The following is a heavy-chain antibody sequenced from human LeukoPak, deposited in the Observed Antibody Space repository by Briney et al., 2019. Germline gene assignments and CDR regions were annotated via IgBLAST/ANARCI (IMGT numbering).Heavy chain of an antibody. CDR3: ASLAGGYFFDH. CDR2: ISWNSGSI. J-gene: IGHJ4*02. CDR1: GFTFDDYA. D-gene: IGHD1-26*01. V-gene: IGHV3-9*01. Sequence: PGGSLRLSCAASGFTFDDYAMHWVRQAPGKGLEWVSGISWNSGSIGYADSVKGRITISRDNAKNSLYLQINSPRVEDTAVYYCASLAGGYFFDHWGQGTLVTVSS.